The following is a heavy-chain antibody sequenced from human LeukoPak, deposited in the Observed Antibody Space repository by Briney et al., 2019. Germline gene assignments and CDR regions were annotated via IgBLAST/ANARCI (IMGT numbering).Heavy chain of an antibody. D-gene: IGHD2-2*01. V-gene: IGHV4-34*01. CDR3: ARDYCSSTSCRTDY. Sequence: SETLSLTCAVYGGSFSGYYWSWIRQPPGKGLEWIGEINHSGSTNYNPSLKSRVTISVDTSKNQFSLKLSSVTAADTAVYYCARDYCSSTSCRTDYWGQGTLVTVSS. J-gene: IGHJ4*02. CDR1: GGSFSGYY. CDR2: INHSGST.